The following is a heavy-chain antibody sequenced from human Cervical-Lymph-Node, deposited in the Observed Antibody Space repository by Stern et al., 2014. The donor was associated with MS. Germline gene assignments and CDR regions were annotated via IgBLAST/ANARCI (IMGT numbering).Heavy chain of an antibody. Sequence: QLVQSGAAVTQPGSSVKVSCKASGGTFSNFPSRWVRQAPGQGLEWMGGIFPVFGTPTYAQEFRGRVAITADVSTSTVYMELSSLRSDDTAVYYCALSSETSDRWYSLGYDLWGQGTLVTVSS. V-gene: IGHV1-69*01. CDR2: IFPVFGTP. CDR3: ALSSETSDRWYSLGYDL. J-gene: IGHJ5*02. CDR1: GGTFSNFP. D-gene: IGHD6-13*01.